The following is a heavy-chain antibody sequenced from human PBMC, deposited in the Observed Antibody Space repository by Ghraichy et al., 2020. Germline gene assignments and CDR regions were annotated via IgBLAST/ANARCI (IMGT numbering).Heavy chain of an antibody. CDR1: GGSISSSNW. CDR2: IYHSGST. J-gene: IGHJ6*03. CDR3: ARAYYDFWSGYQHYYYYYMDV. D-gene: IGHD3-3*01. V-gene: IGHV4-4*02. Sequence: SETLSLTCAVSGGSISSSNWWSWVRQPPGKGLEWIGEIYHSGSTNYNPSLKSRVTISVDKSKNQFSLKLSSVTAADTVVYYCARAYYDFWSGYQHYYYYYMDVWGKGTTVTVSS.